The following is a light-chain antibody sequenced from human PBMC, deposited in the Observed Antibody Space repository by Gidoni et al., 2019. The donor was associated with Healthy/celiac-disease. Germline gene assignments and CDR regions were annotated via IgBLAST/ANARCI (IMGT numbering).Light chain of an antibody. Sequence: IVLTQSPATLSLAPGERATLPCRASQSVSSYLAWYQQKPGHAPRLLIYDASNRATGIPARFSGSGSGTDFTLTISSLEPEDFAVYYCQQRSNWLTFGGGTKVEIK. CDR1: QSVSSY. CDR2: DAS. V-gene: IGKV3-11*01. J-gene: IGKJ4*01. CDR3: QQRSNWLT.